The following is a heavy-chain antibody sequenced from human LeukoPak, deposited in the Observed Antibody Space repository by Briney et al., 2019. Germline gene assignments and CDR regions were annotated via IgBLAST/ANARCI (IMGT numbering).Heavy chain of an antibody. CDR3: ASRYEGASYFYYGMDV. V-gene: IGHV3-33*01. D-gene: IGHD1-14*01. CDR2: IWYDGSNK. Sequence: PGGSLRLSCAASGFTFSSYGMHWVRQAPGKGLEWVAVIWYDGSNKYYADSVKGRFTISRDNSKNTLYLQMNSLRAEDTAVYYCASRYEGASYFYYGMDVWGQGTTVTVSS. J-gene: IGHJ6*02. CDR1: GFTFSSYG.